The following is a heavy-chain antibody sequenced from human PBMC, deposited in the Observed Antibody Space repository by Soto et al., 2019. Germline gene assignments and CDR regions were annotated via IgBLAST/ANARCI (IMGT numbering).Heavy chain of an antibody. D-gene: IGHD3-16*01. CDR1: GGSVSGDKNY. V-gene: IGHV4-61*01. CDR3: ATSPRFAFDF. CDR2: ISYSGAT. Sequence: QVQLQESGPGLVKPSETLSLTCSVSGGSVSGDKNYWSWIRQSPGTGLEWIGFISYSGATIYNPSLKSRLTIAVDRSKNQFSLRLSSVTASDTALYYCATSPRFAFDFWGQGTTVIVSS. J-gene: IGHJ3*01.